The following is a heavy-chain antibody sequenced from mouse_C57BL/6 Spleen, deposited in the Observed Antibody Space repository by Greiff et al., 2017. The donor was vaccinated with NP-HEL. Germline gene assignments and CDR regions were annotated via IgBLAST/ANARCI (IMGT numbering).Heavy chain of an antibody. J-gene: IGHJ2*01. V-gene: IGHV7-3*01. D-gene: IGHD1-1*01. Sequence: EVQLVESGGGLVQPGGSLSLSCAASGFTFTDYYMSWVRQPPGQALEWLGFIRNKANGYTTEYSASVKGRFTISRDNSQSILYLQMNALRAEDSATYYCARSPSLATVVAYYIDYWGQGTTLTVSS. CDR1: GFTFTDYY. CDR2: IRNKANGYTT. CDR3: ARSPSLATVVAYYIDY.